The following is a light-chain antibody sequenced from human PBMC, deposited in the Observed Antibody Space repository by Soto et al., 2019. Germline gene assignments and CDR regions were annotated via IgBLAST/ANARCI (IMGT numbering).Light chain of an antibody. J-gene: IGLJ2*01. CDR2: EVS. V-gene: IGLV2-14*01. Sequence: QSVLTQPASVSGSPGQSITISCTGTSSDIGGYNMVSWYQQHSGNAPKLIIFEVSNRPSGVSDRFSGSKSGNTAYLTISGLQAEDESYYYCSSYRSIYNVVFGGGTKVTVL. CDR3: SSYRSIYNVV. CDR1: SSDIGGYNM.